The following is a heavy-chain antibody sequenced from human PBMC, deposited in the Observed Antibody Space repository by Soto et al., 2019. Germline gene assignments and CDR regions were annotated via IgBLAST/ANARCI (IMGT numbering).Heavy chain of an antibody. CDR3: ARDRAPYRDGMDV. CDR2: IYYSGST. Sequence: SETLSLTCTVSGGSISSYYWSWIRQPPGKGLEWIGYIYYSGSTNYNPSLKSRVTISVDTSKNQFSLKLSSVTAADTAVYYCARDRAPYRDGMDVWGRGTTVTVSS. CDR1: GGSISSYY. V-gene: IGHV4-59*01. D-gene: IGHD2-2*02. J-gene: IGHJ6*02.